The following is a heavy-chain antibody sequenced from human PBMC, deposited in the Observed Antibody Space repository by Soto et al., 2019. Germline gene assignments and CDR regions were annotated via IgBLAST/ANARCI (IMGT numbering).Heavy chain of an antibody. D-gene: IGHD3-3*01. Sequence: LRLSCAASGFTFSSYAMSWVRQAPGKGLEWVSAISGSGGSTYYADSVKGRFTISRDNSKNTLYLQMNSLRAEGTAVYYCAKVTNYDFWSGHYTFHYYLFDYWGQGTLVTVSS. J-gene: IGHJ4*02. CDR3: AKVTNYDFWSGHYTFHYYLFDY. CDR2: ISGSGGST. CDR1: GFTFSSYA. V-gene: IGHV3-23*01.